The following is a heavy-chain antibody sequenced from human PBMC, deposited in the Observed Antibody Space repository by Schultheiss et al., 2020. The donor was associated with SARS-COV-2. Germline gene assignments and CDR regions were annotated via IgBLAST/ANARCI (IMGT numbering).Heavy chain of an antibody. Sequence: GESLKISCAASGFTVSSNYMSWVRQAPGKGLEWVSVIYSGGSTYYADSVKGRFTISRDNSKNTLYLQMNSLRAEDTAVYYCARDLWIYGDYDYYYYGMDVWGQGTTVTVSS. CDR3: ARDLWIYGDYDYYYYGMDV. V-gene: IGHV3-53*01. CDR2: IYSGGST. J-gene: IGHJ6*02. CDR1: GFTVSSNY. D-gene: IGHD4-17*01.